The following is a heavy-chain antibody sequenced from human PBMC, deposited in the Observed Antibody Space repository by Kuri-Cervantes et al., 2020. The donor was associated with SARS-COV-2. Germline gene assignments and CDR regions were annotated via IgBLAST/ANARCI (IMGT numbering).Heavy chain of an antibody. V-gene: IGHV4-59*11. CDR1: GDSLNSHY. J-gene: IGHJ4*02. CDR3: ARDSDFLEPSFDY. CDR2: IYYGGNT. D-gene: IGHD1-14*01. Sequence: SETLSLTCSVSGDSLNSHYWSWIRQPPGKGLEWIGYIYYGGNTKYNPSLKTRVTISGDTFKNQFSLEVRSVTAADTAVYYCARDSDFLEPSFDYWGQGTLVTVSS.